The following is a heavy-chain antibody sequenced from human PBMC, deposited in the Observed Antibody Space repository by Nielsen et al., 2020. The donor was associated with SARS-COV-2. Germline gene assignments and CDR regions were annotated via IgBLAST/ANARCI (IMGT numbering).Heavy chain of an antibody. CDR1: GFTFSSYW. CDR3: ARGGAAAGFYYYYGMDV. J-gene: IGHJ6*02. D-gene: IGHD6-13*01. V-gene: IGHV3-74*01. Sequence: LSLTCAASGFTFSSYWMHWVRQAPGKGLVWVSRINSDGSSTSYADSVKGRFTISRDNSKNTLYLQMNSLRAEDTAVYYCARGGAAAGFYYYYGMDVWGQGTTVTVSS. CDR2: INSDGSST.